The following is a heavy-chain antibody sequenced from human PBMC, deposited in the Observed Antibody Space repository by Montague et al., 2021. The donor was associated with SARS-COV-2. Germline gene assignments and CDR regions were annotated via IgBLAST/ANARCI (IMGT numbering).Heavy chain of an antibody. CDR2: MYDAEET. V-gene: IGHV4-59*01. CDR3: ARFWSGYVDK. D-gene: IGHD3-3*01. Sequence: SETLSLTCSFSGGPIRSYYGSWIRLPPGKALEWLGYMYDAEETTHNPSLKSQGTISVDTARCQFSLRLTSVTAADTDVYFCARFWSGYVDKWSQGTLVTVSS. J-gene: IGHJ4*02. CDR1: GGPIRSYY.